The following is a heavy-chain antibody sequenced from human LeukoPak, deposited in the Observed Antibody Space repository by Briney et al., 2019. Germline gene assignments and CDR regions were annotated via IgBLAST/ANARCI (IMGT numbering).Heavy chain of an antibody. CDR3: ARGGTYCSGGSCYSLDY. Sequence: GGSLRLSCAASGFTFSSYTISWVRQAPGKGLEWVSAISRSGDNTYYADSVEGRFTISRDNSKNTLYLQMNSLRAEDTAVYYCARGGTYCSGGSCYSLDYWGQGTLVTVSS. J-gene: IGHJ4*02. V-gene: IGHV3-23*01. CDR2: ISRSGDNT. D-gene: IGHD2-15*01. CDR1: GFTFSSYT.